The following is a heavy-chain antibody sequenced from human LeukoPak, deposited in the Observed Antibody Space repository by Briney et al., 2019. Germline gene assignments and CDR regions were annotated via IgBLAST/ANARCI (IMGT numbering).Heavy chain of an antibody. Sequence: GESLKISCKGSGYSFTSYWIGWVRQMPGKGQEWMGIIYPGDSDTRYSPSFQGQVTISADKSISTAYLQWSSLKASDTAMYYCARYGTTGTTYYYYYGMDVWGQGTTVTVSS. D-gene: IGHD1-1*01. CDR2: IYPGDSDT. J-gene: IGHJ6*02. CDR1: GYSFTSYW. CDR3: ARYGTTGTTYYYYYGMDV. V-gene: IGHV5-51*01.